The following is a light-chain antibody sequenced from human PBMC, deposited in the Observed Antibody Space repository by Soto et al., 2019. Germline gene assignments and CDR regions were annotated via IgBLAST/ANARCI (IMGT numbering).Light chain of an antibody. Sequence: EIVLTQSPATLSLSPGERATLPCRASQSISSYLAWYQQKPGQAPRLLIYDASNRATGVPDRFSGSGSGTDFSLTISRLEPEDFAVYHCQQYSSSPRTFGQGTRLE. J-gene: IGKJ5*01. CDR3: QQYSSSPRT. V-gene: IGKV3-20*01. CDR2: DAS. CDR1: QSISSY.